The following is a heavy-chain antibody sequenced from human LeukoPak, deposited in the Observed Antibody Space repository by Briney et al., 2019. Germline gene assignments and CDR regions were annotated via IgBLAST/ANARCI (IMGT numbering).Heavy chain of an antibody. J-gene: IGHJ6*02. V-gene: IGHV3-23*03. CDR2: IYIGGAT. Sequence: GGSLRLSCAASGFTFSSSAMSWVRQAPGKGLEWVSVIYIGGATYYADSVEGRFTISRDNSKNTLYLQMNSLRAEDTAVYYCARGGGDYAMDVWGQGTTVTVSS. CDR3: ARGGGDYAMDV. D-gene: IGHD3-10*01. CDR1: GFTFSSSA.